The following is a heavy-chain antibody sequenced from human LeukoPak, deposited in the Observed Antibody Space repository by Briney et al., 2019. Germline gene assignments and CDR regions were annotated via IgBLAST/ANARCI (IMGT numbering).Heavy chain of an antibody. J-gene: IGHJ6*03. V-gene: IGHV4-4*07. CDR1: GGSVGNCD. Sequence: SETLSLTHTVSGGSVGNCDWGCIRQPAGTGLEWVGRIYVTGSTIYNPSLQSRLSMSVDTSKNQFSLRLTSVTAADTAVYYCETLNSYDVPGYSPGDYMDVWGKGITVTVSS. CDR2: IYVTGST. CDR3: ETLNSYDVPGYSPGDYMDV. D-gene: IGHD3-9*01.